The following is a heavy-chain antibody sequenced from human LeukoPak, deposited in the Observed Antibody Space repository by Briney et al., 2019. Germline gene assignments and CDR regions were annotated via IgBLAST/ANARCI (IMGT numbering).Heavy chain of an antibody. J-gene: IGHJ4*02. Sequence: GGSLRLSCAASGFSFSAYGMNWVRQAPGKGLEWVSAIGGSGATTYYADSVRGRFAISRDNSKNTMYLQMSSLRAEDTAVYYCAKIRLEESATGYWGQGTLVTVSS. CDR1: GFSFSAYG. V-gene: IGHV3-23*01. CDR3: AKIRLEESATGY. CDR2: IGGSGATT. D-gene: IGHD2-15*01.